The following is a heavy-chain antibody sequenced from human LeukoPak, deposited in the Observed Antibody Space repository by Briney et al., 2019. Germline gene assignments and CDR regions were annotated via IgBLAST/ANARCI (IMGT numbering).Heavy chain of an antibody. CDR2: INHSGST. Sequence: SETLSLTCAVYGGSFSGYYWSWIRQPPGKGLEWIGEINHSGSTNYNPSLRSRVTISVDTSKNQFSLKLSSVTAADTAVYYCARVLSLDYYYGLDVWGQGTTVTVSS. CDR3: ARVLSLDYYYGLDV. CDR1: GGSFSGYY. V-gene: IGHV4-34*01. J-gene: IGHJ6*02.